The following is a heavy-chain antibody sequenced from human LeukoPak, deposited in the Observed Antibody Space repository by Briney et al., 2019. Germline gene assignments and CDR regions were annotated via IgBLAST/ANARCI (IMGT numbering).Heavy chain of an antibody. CDR2: ISYDGSNK. CDR1: GFTFSSYG. Sequence: GGSLRLSCAASGFTFSSYGMHWVRQAPGKGLEWVAVISYDGSNKYYADSVKGRFTISRDNSKNTLYLQMNSLRAEDTAVYYCARAPRATLDAFGIWGQGTMVTVSS. CDR3: ARAPRATLDAFGI. V-gene: IGHV3-30*19. J-gene: IGHJ3*02.